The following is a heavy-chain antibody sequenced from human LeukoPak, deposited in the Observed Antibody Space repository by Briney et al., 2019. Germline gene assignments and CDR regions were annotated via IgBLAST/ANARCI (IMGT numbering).Heavy chain of an antibody. Sequence: ASVKVSCKASGYTFTGYYMHWVRQAPGQGLEWMGWINPNSGGTNYAQKFQGRVTMTRDTSISTAYMELNRLRSDDTAVYYCARARNGDIWTKLDYWGQGTLVTVSS. J-gene: IGHJ4*02. CDR1: GYTFTGYY. CDR2: INPNSGGT. V-gene: IGHV1-2*02. CDR3: ARARNGDIWTKLDY. D-gene: IGHD3-9*01.